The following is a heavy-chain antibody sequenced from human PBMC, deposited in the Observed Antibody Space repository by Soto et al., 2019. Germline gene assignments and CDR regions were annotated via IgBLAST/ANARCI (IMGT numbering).Heavy chain of an antibody. CDR3: TRHHLDDDSWYLDY. D-gene: IGHD6-13*01. CDR1: GYSFTSYW. Sequence: PGESLKISCKGSGYSFTSYWLSWVRQMPGKGLEWMGRIDPSDSYTNYSPSVQGHVTISADKSISTAYLQWHSLKAADTAVYYCTRHHLDDDSWYLDYRGQGTQVTVSS. CDR2: IDPSDSYT. V-gene: IGHV5-10-1*01. J-gene: IGHJ4*02.